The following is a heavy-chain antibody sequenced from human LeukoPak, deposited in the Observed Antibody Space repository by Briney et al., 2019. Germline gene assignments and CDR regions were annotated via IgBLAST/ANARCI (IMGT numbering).Heavy chain of an antibody. CDR3: AKEPAAELSGWYGY. CDR1: GFTFSSYA. Sequence: GGSLRLSCAASGFTFSSYAMHWVRQAPGKGLEWVAVISYDGSNKYYADSVKGRFTISRDNSKNTLYLQMNSLRAEDTAVYYCAKEPAAELSGWYGYWGQGTLVTVSS. D-gene: IGHD6-19*01. J-gene: IGHJ4*02. V-gene: IGHV3-30*04. CDR2: ISYDGSNK.